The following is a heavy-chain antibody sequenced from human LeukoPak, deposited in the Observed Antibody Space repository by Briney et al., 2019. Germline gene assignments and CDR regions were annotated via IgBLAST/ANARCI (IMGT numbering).Heavy chain of an antibody. J-gene: IGHJ4*02. CDR1: GGSISSYY. CDR3: ARASMSIAAARTRPFDY. D-gene: IGHD6-13*01. Sequence: SETLSLTCTVSGGSISSYYWSWIRQPPGKGLEWIGYIYYSGSTNYNPSLKSRVTISVDTSKNQFSLKLSSVTAADTAVYYCARASMSIAAARTRPFDYWGQGTLVTVSS. V-gene: IGHV4-59*01. CDR2: IYYSGST.